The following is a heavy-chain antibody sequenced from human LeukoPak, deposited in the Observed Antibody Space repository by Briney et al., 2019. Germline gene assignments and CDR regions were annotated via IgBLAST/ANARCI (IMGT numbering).Heavy chain of an antibody. D-gene: IGHD2-2*01. CDR3: ARDHCTSSGCYEYYYYGVDV. V-gene: IGHV1-2*02. CDR2: INPNSGGT. J-gene: IGHJ6*02. CDR1: GYTFTDYY. Sequence: ASVKVSCKASGYTFTDYYIQWVRQAPGQGLEWTGWINPNSGGTNFAQKFQGRVTMTRDTSVSTAYMELSRLRSDDTAVYYCARDHCTSSGCYEYYYYGVDVWGQGTTVTVSS.